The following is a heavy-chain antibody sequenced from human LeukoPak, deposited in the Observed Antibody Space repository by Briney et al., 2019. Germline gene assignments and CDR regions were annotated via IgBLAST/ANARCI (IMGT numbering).Heavy chain of an antibody. Sequence: GGSLRLSCAASGFTFSSDWMHWVRQPPGKGLVWVSRINSDGSTTNYADSVKGRFTISRDNAKNTLYLQMNSLRVEDTAVYYCARVPSASLGELPDYWGQGTLVTVSS. J-gene: IGHJ4*02. CDR1: GFTFSSDW. CDR3: ARVPSASLGELPDY. CDR2: INSDGSTT. V-gene: IGHV3-74*01. D-gene: IGHD3-10*01.